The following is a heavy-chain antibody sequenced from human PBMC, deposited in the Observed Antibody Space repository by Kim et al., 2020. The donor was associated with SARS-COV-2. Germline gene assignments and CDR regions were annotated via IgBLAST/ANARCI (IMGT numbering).Heavy chain of an antibody. D-gene: IGHD3-22*01. J-gene: IGHJ6*02. V-gene: IGHV2-70*01. CDR1: GFSLSTSGMC. CDR2: IDWDDDK. CDR3: ARMYYYDSSGYPYGMDV. Sequence: SGPTLVNPTQTLTLTCTFSGFSLSTSGMCVSWIRQPPGKALEWLALIDWDDDKYYSTSLKTRLTTSKDTSKNQVVLTMTNMDPVDTATYYCARMYYYDSSGYPYGMDVWGQGTTVTVSS.